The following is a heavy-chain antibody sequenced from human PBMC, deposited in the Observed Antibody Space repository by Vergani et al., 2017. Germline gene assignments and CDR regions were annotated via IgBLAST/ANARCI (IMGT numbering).Heavy chain of an antibody. CDR3: ARDRYYDSSGSGHYFDY. V-gene: IGHV4-59*12. J-gene: IGHJ4*02. CDR2: IYYSGST. D-gene: IGHD3-22*01. Sequence: QVRLQESGPGLVKPSETLSLTCSVSGGSMSGYYWSWIRQPPGKELEWIGYIYYSGSTYYNPSLKSRVTISVDTSKNQFSLKLSSVTAADTAVYYCARDRYYDSSGSGHYFDYWGQGTLVTVSS. CDR1: GGSMSGYY.